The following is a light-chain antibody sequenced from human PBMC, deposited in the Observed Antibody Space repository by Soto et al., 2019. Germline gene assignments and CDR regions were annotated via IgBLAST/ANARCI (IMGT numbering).Light chain of an antibody. CDR2: DVS. CDR1: QSVSSSY. Sequence: EIVLTQSPGTLSLSPGERATLSCRSSQSVSSSYLAWYQQTPGQAHRLLIYDVSSRATGIPDRFSGSGSGTHFPLTSSLLEHDDVALYYCQQYGSSQTFGQGTKVEIK. J-gene: IGKJ1*01. CDR3: QQYGSSQT. V-gene: IGKV3-20*01.